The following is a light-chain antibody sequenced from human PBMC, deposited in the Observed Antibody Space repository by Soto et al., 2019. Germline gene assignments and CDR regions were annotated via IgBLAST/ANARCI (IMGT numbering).Light chain of an antibody. CDR2: GAS. CDR1: QSVSSSY. CDR3: QQYGSSPPLT. V-gene: IGKV3-20*01. J-gene: IGKJ4*01. Sequence: DIALTQSRASLSFCRGELATXSCXXXQSVSSSYLAWYQQRPGQAPRLLIYGASSRATGIPDRFSGSGSGTDFTLTISRLEPEDFAVYYCQQYGSSPPLTFGGGTKVDIK.